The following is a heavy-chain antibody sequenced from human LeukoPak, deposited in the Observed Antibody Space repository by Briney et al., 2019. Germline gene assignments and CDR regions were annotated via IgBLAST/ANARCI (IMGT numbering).Heavy chain of an antibody. CDR2: IYTSGST. CDR1: GGSISSYY. V-gene: IGHV4-59*10. D-gene: IGHD3-22*01. Sequence: PSETLSLTCTVSGGSISSYYWSWIRQPAGKGLEWIWRIYTSGSTNYNPSLKSRVTMSVDTSKKQFSLKLSSVTAADTAVYYCARYYDSSGYYPNYYYYMDVWGKGTTVTVSS. CDR3: ARYYDSSGYYPNYYYYMDV. J-gene: IGHJ6*03.